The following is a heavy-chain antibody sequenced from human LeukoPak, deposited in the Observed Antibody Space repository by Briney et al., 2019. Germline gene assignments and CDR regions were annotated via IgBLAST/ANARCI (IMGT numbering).Heavy chain of an antibody. D-gene: IGHD5-18*01. CDR1: GFTFSSYG. Sequence: GSLRLSCAASGFTFSSYGMHWVRQAPGKGLEWVAVIWYDGSNKYYADSVKGRFTISRDNSKNTLYLQMNSLRAEDTAVYYCAKAGYSYGSDYFGYWGQGTLVTVSS. CDR2: IWYDGSNK. V-gene: IGHV3-33*06. CDR3: AKAGYSYGSDYFGY. J-gene: IGHJ4*02.